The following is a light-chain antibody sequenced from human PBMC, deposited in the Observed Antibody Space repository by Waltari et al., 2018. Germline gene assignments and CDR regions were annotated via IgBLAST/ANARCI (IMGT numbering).Light chain of an antibody. CDR3: QTGGHGTWV. Sequence: QRVLAESPAVSAFLVASVKLTCAMSSWHRCNIIAWHQQQPEKGPRYLMKVNSDGSNSKGDEIPDRFSGSSSGAERYLTISSLQSEDEADYYCQTGGHGTWVFGGGTKLTVL. V-gene: IGLV4-69*01. J-gene: IGLJ3*02. CDR1: SWHRCNI. CDR2: VNSDGSN.